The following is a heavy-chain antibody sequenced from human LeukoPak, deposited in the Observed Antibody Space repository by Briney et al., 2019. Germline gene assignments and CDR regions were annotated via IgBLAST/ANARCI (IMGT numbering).Heavy chain of an antibody. D-gene: IGHD6-19*01. Sequence: GGSLRLSCAASGFTFSSYAMSWVRQAPGKGLEWVSAISGSGGSTYYADSVKGRFTISRDNSKNTLYLQMNSLRAEDTAVYFCVSQRDHRVAVAGSFDNWGQGTLISVSP. CDR2: ISGSGGST. CDR1: GFTFSSYA. CDR3: VSQRDHRVAVAGSFDN. V-gene: IGHV3-23*01. J-gene: IGHJ4*02.